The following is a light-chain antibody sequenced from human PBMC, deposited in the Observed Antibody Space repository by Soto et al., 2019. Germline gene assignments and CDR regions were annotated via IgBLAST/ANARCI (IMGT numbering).Light chain of an antibody. CDR1: QTVSSN. J-gene: IGKJ4*01. Sequence: EIVMTQSPATLSVSPGERATLSCRASQTVSSNLAWYQQKPGQAPRLLIYDASTRATGIPVRFRGSGSGTEFTLTISSLQSEDSAVYYCHQYNNWLALNFGGGTKVDIK. V-gene: IGKV3-15*01. CDR2: DAS. CDR3: HQYNNWLALN.